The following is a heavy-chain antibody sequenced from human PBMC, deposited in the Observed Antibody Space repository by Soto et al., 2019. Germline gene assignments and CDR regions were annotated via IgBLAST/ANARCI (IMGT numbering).Heavy chain of an antibody. CDR3: LKGDFYYDRSAFYPFAS. D-gene: IGHD3-22*01. CDR2: ISINGGST. CDR1: GFTFSNYA. J-gene: IGHJ4*02. Sequence: PGGSLRLSCSASGFTFSNYAMHWVRQAPGKGLEYVSSISINGGSTHYADSVKGRFTISRDNSRNTQYLQMSSLRADDTAVYYCLKGDFYYDRSAFYPFASCGQGTFVTAS. V-gene: IGHV3-64D*06.